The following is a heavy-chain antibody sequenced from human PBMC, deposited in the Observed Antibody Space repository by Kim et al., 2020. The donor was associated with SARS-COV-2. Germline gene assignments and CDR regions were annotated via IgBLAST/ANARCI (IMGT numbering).Heavy chain of an antibody. CDR2: IYYSGST. V-gene: IGHV4-61*01. J-gene: IGHJ4*02. CDR1: GGSVSSGSYY. CDR3: ATSWGYDFWSGSYYFDY. Sequence: SETLSLTCTVSGGSVSSGSYYWSWIRQPPGKGLEWIGYIYYSGSTNYNPSLKSRVTISVDTSKNQFSLKLSSVTAADTAVYYCATSWGYDFWSGSYYFDYWGQGTLVTVSS. D-gene: IGHD3-3*01.